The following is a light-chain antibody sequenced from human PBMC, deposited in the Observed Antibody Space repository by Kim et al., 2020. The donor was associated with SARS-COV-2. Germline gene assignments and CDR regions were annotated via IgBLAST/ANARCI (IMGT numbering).Light chain of an antibody. CDR2: QDS. CDR1: KVGDKY. CDR3: QAWDSSTHV. J-gene: IGLJ1*01. Sequence: VSPGQTASITCSGDKVGDKYACWYQQKPGQSPVLVIYQDSKRPSGIPERFSGSNSGNTATLTISGTQAMDEADYYCQAWDSSTHVFGTGTKVTVL. V-gene: IGLV3-1*01.